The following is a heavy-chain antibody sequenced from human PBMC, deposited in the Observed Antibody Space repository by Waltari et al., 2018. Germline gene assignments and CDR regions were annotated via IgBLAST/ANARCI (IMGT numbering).Heavy chain of an antibody. CDR1: GFTFSNYW. CDR3: ARDMSVWFINF. D-gene: IGHD3-10*01. V-gene: IGHV3-74*01. J-gene: IGHJ4*02. Sequence: EVHLVESGGGLIQPGGSLRLSCAASGFTFSNYWMHWVRRVPGKGLVWVSRISPDVVHTTYADSVKGRFTISRDNAKNTLYLQLTSLTAEDTAVYYCARDMSVWFINFWGQGTLVTVS. CDR2: ISPDVVHT.